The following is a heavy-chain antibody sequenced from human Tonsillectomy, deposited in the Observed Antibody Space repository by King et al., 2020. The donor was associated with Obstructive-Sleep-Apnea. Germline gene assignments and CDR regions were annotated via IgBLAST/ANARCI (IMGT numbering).Heavy chain of an antibody. CDR2: ISYDGSIK. Sequence: QLVQSGGGVVQPGRSLRLSCAVSGFTFSSYGMHWVRQAPGKGLEWVAVISYDGSIKYYADSVKGRFTISRDNSKNTLYLQMNSLRAEDTAVYYCAKIGPPVQLERPRLYYYYYGMDVWGQGTTVTVSS. J-gene: IGHJ6*02. V-gene: IGHV3-30*18. D-gene: IGHD1-1*01. CDR1: GFTFSSYG. CDR3: AKIGPPVQLERPRLYYYYYGMDV.